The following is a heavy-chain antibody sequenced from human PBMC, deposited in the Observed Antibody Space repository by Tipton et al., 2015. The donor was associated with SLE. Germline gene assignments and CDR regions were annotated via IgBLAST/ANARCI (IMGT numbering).Heavy chain of an antibody. CDR1: GFTFSSHW. D-gene: IGHD2-8*01. Sequence: SLRLSCAASGFTFSSHWMSWVRQAPGKGLEWVANIKQDGSEKYYVDSVKGRFTISRDNAKNSLYLQMNSLRAEDTAVYYCARGEELNGPYDYWGQGTLVTVSS. CDR2: IKQDGSEK. J-gene: IGHJ4*02. CDR3: ARGEELNGPYDY. V-gene: IGHV3-7*01.